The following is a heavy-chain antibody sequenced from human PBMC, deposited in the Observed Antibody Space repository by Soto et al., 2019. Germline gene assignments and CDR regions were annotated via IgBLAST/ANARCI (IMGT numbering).Heavy chain of an antibody. J-gene: IGHJ6*03. CDR1: GFTLSSYW. CDR2: IKQDGSEG. CDR3: ARIDIVSGGYKYYYYMDV. D-gene: IGHD3-16*01. V-gene: IGHV3-7*01. Sequence: EVQLVESGGGLVQPGGSLRLSCVASGFTLSSYWMSWVRQAPGKGLEWVGNIKQDGSEGYYVDSVKGRFTMSRDNAKNSPKLQKNNPRREDQVFYYDARIDIVSGGYKYYYYMDVWGKGTPVTVSS.